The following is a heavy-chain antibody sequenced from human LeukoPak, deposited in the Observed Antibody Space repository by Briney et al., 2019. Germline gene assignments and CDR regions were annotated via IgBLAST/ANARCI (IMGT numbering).Heavy chain of an antibody. CDR1: GFTFSSYA. V-gene: IGHV3-30-3*01. J-gene: IGHJ4*02. CDR3: AKAVTAYYFDY. Sequence: GGSLRLSCAASGFTFSSYALHWVRQAPGKGLEWVAVLSSDGSDKYYADSVKGRFTISRDNSKNTLYLQMNSLRAEDTAVYYCAKAVTAYYFDYWGQGTLVTVSS. CDR2: LSSDGSDK. D-gene: IGHD2-15*01.